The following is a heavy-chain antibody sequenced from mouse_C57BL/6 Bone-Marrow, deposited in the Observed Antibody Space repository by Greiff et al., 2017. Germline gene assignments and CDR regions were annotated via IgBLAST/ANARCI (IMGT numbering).Heavy chain of an antibody. D-gene: IGHD3-2*02. CDR1: GFTFSDYG. J-gene: IGHJ3*01. CDR3: ARQGQLRRTWFAY. V-gene: IGHV5-15*01. Sequence: EVKVVESGGGLVQPGGSLKLSCAASGFTFSDYGMAWVRQAPRKGPEWVAFISNLAYSIYYADTVTGRFTISRENAKNTLYLEMSSLRSEDTAMYYCARQGQLRRTWFAYWGQGTLVTVSA. CDR2: ISNLAYSI.